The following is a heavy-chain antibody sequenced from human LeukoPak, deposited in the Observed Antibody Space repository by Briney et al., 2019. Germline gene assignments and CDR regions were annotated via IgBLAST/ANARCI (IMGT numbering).Heavy chain of an antibody. J-gene: IGHJ4*02. V-gene: IGHV4-59*01. D-gene: IGHD2-15*01. CDR1: GGSISSYY. CDR3: ARVDCSGGSCYSNY. CDR2: IYYSGGT. Sequence: SETLSLTCTVSGGSISSYYWSWIRQPPGKGLEWIWYIYYSGGTNYNPSLKSRVTISVVTSKNQFSLKLSSVTAADTAVYYCARVDCSGGSCYSNYWGQGTLVTVSS.